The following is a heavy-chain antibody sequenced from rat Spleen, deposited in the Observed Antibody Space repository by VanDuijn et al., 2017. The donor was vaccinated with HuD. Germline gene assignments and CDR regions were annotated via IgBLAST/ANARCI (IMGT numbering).Heavy chain of an antibody. D-gene: IGHD1-12*02. V-gene: IGHV5-46*01. CDR3: AKDGPFYYYDGSSYPYWYFDF. J-gene: IGHJ1*01. CDR2: ISTRGGST. Sequence: EVQLVESGGDLVQPGRSVKLSCAASGFTFSSFPMAWVRQAPTKGLEWVATISTRGGSTYYRDSVKGRFTISRDNAKSTLYLQMDSLRSEDTAIYYFAKDGPFYYYDGSSYPYWYFDFWGPGTMVTVSS. CDR1: GFTFSSFP.